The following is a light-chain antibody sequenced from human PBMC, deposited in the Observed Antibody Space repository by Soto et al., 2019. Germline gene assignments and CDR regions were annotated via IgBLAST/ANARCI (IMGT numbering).Light chain of an antibody. CDR2: GAS. Sequence: EIAFTQSPVTLSLSPGERATLSCRASQSVSSSYLAWYQQKPGQAPRLLIFGASTRATGIPARFSGSGSGTEFTLTISSLQSEDFAVYYCQQYNNWPAITFGQGTRLEI. CDR3: QQYNNWPAIT. CDR1: QSVSSSY. V-gene: IGKV3D-15*01. J-gene: IGKJ5*01.